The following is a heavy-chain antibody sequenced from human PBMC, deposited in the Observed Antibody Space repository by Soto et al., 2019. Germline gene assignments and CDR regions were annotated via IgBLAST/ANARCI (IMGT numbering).Heavy chain of an antibody. CDR3: VRSGDNYNLLDY. Sequence: GGSLRLSCAASGFTFSSYGMHWVRQAPGKGLEWVAVIWYDGSNKYYADSVKGRFTISRDNSKNTLYLQMNSLRGDDTAIYYCVRSGDNYNLLDYWGQGTPVTVSS. J-gene: IGHJ4*02. CDR2: IWYDGSNK. V-gene: IGHV3-33*01. CDR1: GFTFSSYG. D-gene: IGHD1-1*01.